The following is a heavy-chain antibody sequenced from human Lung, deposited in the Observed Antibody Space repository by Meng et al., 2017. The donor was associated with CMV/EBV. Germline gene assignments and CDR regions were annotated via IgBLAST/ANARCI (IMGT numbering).Heavy chain of an antibody. Sequence: GESLKISCAASGFTFMPYNMNWVRQAPGKGLEWVSSISGSGQDTYYADSLRGRFTVSRDNRRKALYLQMDALRVEDTAVYYCARDLQTFCGSPGCYDGFPHWXQGTXVTVSS. D-gene: IGHD2-2*01. CDR3: ARDLQTFCGSPGCYDGFPH. CDR1: GFTFMPYN. V-gene: IGHV3-21*01. J-gene: IGHJ4*02. CDR2: ISGSGQDT.